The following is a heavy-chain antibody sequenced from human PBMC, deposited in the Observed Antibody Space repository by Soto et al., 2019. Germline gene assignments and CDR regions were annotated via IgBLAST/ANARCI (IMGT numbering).Heavy chain of an antibody. CDR1: GYTFTSYA. Sequence: ASVKVSCKASGYTFTSYAMHWVRQAPGQRLEWMGWINAGNGNTKYSQKFQGRVTITRDTSASTAYMELSSLRSEDTAVYYCAREGIVVVPAAMYYYYYMDVWGKGTTVTVSS. D-gene: IGHD2-2*01. CDR2: INAGNGNT. J-gene: IGHJ6*03. V-gene: IGHV1-3*01. CDR3: AREGIVVVPAAMYYYYYMDV.